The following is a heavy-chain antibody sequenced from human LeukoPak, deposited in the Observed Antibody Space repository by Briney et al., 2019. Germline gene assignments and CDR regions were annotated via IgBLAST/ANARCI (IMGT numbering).Heavy chain of an antibody. J-gene: IGHJ5*02. V-gene: IGHV4-34*01. CDR3: ARARAETIFGVVTTLFDP. CDR1: GESFSGYY. Sequence: SETLSLTCAVYGESFSGYYWSWIRQPPGKGLEWIGEINHSGSTNYNPSLKSRVTISVDTSKNQFSLKLSSVTAADTAVYYCARARAETIFGVVTTLFDPWGQGTLVTVSS. D-gene: IGHD3-3*01. CDR2: INHSGST.